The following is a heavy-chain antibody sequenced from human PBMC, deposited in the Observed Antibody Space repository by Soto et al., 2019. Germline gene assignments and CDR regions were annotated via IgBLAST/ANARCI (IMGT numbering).Heavy chain of an antibody. J-gene: IGHJ6*02. V-gene: IGHV3-23*01. D-gene: IGHD3-16*01. CDR2: IIGSGGRT. Sequence: EVQLLESGGGLVQPGGSLRLSCAASGFTFSSYAMSWVRQAPGKGLEWVSAIIGSGGRTYYADSVKGRFTISRDNSKNTLYLQMNSLRVEDTAVYYCAKDRIMGSTTFWGMDVWGQGITVTVSS. CDR1: GFTFSSYA. CDR3: AKDRIMGSTTFWGMDV.